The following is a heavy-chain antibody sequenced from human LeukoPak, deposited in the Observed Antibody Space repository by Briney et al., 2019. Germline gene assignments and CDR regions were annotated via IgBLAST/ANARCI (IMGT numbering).Heavy chain of an antibody. CDR2: INSDGSST. J-gene: IGHJ4*02. CDR1: GFTFISYW. V-gene: IGHV3-74*01. Sequence: PGGSLRLSCVAPGFTFISYWMHWVPQAPGKGLGWVSRINSDGSSTSYADSVKGGFTISRELSKNTLYLQMTSLRVEDTAVYYCAREDWGTTGHSFGYWGQGTLVTVSS. D-gene: IGHD7-27*01. CDR3: AREDWGTTGHSFGY.